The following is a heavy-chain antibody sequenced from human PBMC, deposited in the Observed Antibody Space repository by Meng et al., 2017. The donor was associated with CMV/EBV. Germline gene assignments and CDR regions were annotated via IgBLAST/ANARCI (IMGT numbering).Heavy chain of an antibody. CDR2: ISSSSSYI. Sequence: GESLKISCAASGFTFSSYSMNWVRQAPGKGLEWVSSISSSSSYIYYADSVKGRFTISRDSAKNSLYLQMNSLRAEDTAVYYCARDLIAARPQGGLDWGQGTLVTVSS. CDR1: GFTFSSYS. J-gene: IGHJ4*02. D-gene: IGHD6-6*01. CDR3: ARDLIAARPQGGLD. V-gene: IGHV3-21*01.